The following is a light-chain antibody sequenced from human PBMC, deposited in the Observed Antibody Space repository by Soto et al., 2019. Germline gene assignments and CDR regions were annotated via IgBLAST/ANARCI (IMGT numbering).Light chain of an antibody. Sequence: IVLTHSPGTLSLSPWERATLSCRSSQSVSSSYLAWYQQKPGQAPRLLIYGASSRATGIPDRFSGSGSGTDFTLTISRLEPEDFAVYYCQQYGSSPLKFGQGTKVDIK. CDR2: GAS. V-gene: IGKV3-20*01. J-gene: IGKJ1*01. CDR1: QSVSSSY. CDR3: QQYGSSPLK.